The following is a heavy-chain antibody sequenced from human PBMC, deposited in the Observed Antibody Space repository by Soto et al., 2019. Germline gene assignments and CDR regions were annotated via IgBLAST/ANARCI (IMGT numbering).Heavy chain of an antibody. D-gene: IGHD3-10*01. CDR3: ARVRDYGLGTNRHYYGMDV. Sequence: QVQLQESGPGLVKSSETLSLTCTVSGGSISGYYWSWIRQPAGKGLEWIGRLYTMGSTNYNPSLRSRVTMSVDTSKNDFSLKVSSVTAADTAVYFCARVRDYGLGTNRHYYGMDVWGQGTTVTVSS. CDR2: LYTMGST. V-gene: IGHV4-4*07. CDR1: GGSISGYY. J-gene: IGHJ6*02.